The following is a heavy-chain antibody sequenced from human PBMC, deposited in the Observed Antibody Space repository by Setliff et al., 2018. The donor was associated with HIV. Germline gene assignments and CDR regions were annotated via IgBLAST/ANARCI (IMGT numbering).Heavy chain of an antibody. V-gene: IGHV1-46*01. CDR2: ISPSGDRT. J-gene: IGHJ4*02. D-gene: IGHD6-19*01. Sequence: ASVKVSCKASGYTLAGYFMHWVRQAPGQGLEWMGIISPSGDRTKYVQKFQGRVTMTRDTSTNTLYVEMSSLTSEDTAVYFCARAQPPGLAVAGTTYYFDSWGQGTLVTVSS. CDR1: GYTLAGYF. CDR3: ARAQPPGLAVAGTTYYFDS.